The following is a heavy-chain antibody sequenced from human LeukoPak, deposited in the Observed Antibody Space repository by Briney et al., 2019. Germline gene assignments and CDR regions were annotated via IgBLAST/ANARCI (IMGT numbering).Heavy chain of an antibody. Sequence: GASVKVSCKASGYTFTSYGISWVRQAPGQGLEWMGWISAYNGNTNYAQKLQGRVTMTTDTSTSTAYMELRSLRSDDTAVYYCAREKLRARIWVVVETSDAFDIWGQGTMVTVSS. V-gene: IGHV1-18*01. CDR2: ISAYNGNT. D-gene: IGHD3-22*01. CDR3: AREKLRARIWVVVETSDAFDI. CDR1: GYTFTSYG. J-gene: IGHJ3*02.